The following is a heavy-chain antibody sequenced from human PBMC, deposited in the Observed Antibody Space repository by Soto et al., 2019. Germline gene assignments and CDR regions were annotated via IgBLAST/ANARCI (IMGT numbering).Heavy chain of an antibody. CDR1: GGSISSSSYY. D-gene: IGHD3-10*01. V-gene: IGHV4-39*01. Sequence: PSETLSLTCTVSGGSISSSSYYWGWIRQPPGKGLEWIGSIYYSGSTYYNPSLKSRVTISVDTSKNQFSLKLSSVTAADTAVYYCARHHYYGSGSGWFDPWGQGTLVTVSS. CDR3: ARHHYYGSGSGWFDP. CDR2: IYYSGST. J-gene: IGHJ5*02.